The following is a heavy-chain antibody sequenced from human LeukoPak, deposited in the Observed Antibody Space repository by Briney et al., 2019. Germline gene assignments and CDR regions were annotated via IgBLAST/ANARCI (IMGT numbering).Heavy chain of an antibody. V-gene: IGHV3-23*01. CDR3: TRGQSYCGADCYSD. CDR2: IGDRGYNR. J-gene: IGHJ4*02. Sequence: GGSLRLSCAASGFTLVSYVMTWVRQAPGKGLEWVSGIGDRGYNRFYADSVKGRFTISRDNSKNTVFLQMNSLRVEDTALYYCTRGQSYCGADCYSDWGQGTLVTVSS. D-gene: IGHD2-21*02. CDR1: GFTLVSYV.